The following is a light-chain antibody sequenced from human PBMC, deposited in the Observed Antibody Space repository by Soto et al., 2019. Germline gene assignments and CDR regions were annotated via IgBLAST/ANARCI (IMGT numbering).Light chain of an antibody. V-gene: IGLV2-14*01. CDR1: SSDVGGYNY. J-gene: IGLJ1*01. CDR3: SSYTSSSAYV. Sequence: QSALTQPASVSGSPGQSITISCTGTSSDVGGYNYVSWYQQHPDKAPKLMIYEVSNRPSGVSTRFSGSKSGNTASLTISGLQAEDEADYYCSSYTSSSAYVFGTGTNLTVL. CDR2: EVS.